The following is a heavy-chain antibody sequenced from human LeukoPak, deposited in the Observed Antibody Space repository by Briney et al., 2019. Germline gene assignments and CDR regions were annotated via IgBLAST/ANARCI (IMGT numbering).Heavy chain of an antibody. V-gene: IGHV1-2*02. CDR1: GYTFTGYY. CDR3: AREPGYCSGGSCFFDY. Sequence: ASVKVSCKTSGYTFTGYYMHWVRQAPGQGLEWMGWINPNSGGTNYAQKFQGRVTMTRDTSISTAYMELSRLRSDDTAVYYCAREPGYCSGGSCFFDYWGQGTLVTVSS. J-gene: IGHJ4*02. D-gene: IGHD2-15*01. CDR2: INPNSGGT.